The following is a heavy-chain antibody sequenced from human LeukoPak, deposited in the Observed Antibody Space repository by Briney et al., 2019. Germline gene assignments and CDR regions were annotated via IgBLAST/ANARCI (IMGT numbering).Heavy chain of an antibody. CDR3: ARRYTYGPPVEY. D-gene: IGHD5-18*01. CDR2: ICYSGST. Sequence: SETLSLTCTVSGGSISNYCWSWIRQPPGKGLEWIGYICYSGSTNHNPSLKSRVTISVDTSKNQFSLKLSSVTAADTAVYYCARRYTYGPPVEYWGQGTLVTVSS. CDR1: GGSISNYC. J-gene: IGHJ4*02. V-gene: IGHV4-59*01.